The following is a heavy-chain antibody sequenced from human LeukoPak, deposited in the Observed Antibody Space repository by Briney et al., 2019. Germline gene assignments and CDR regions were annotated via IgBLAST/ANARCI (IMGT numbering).Heavy chain of an antibody. Sequence: QSGGSLRLSCAASGFTFSSYAMGWVRQAPGKGLEWVSAISGSGGSTYYADSVKGRFTISRDNSKNTLYLQMNSLRAEDTAVYYCAKVRGYYYYYGMDVWGQGTTVTVSS. V-gene: IGHV3-23*01. CDR3: AKVRGYYYYYGMDV. J-gene: IGHJ6*02. CDR1: GFTFSSYA. D-gene: IGHD3-10*01. CDR2: ISGSGGST.